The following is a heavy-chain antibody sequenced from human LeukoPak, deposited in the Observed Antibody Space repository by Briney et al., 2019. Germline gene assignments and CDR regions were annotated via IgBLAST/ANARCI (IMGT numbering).Heavy chain of an antibody. D-gene: IGHD3-10*01. V-gene: IGHV3-74*01. J-gene: IGHJ4*02. CDR2: INSDGSST. CDR1: GFTFSDYY. Sequence: GSLRLSCAASGFTFSDYYMSWIGQAPGKGLVWVSRINSDGSSTSYADSVKGRFTISRDNAKNTLYLQMNSLRAEDTAVYYCAREYYGSGSYHLDYWGQGTLVTVSS. CDR3: AREYYGSGSYHLDY.